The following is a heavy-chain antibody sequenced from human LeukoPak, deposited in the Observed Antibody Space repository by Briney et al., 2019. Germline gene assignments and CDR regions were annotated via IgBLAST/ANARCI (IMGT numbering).Heavy chain of an antibody. J-gene: IGHJ4*02. V-gene: IGHV1-69*13. D-gene: IGHD3-22*01. CDR2: IIPIFGTA. Sequence: ASVKASCKASGGTFSSYAISWVRQAPGQGLEWMGGIIPIFGTANYAQKFQGRVTITADESTSTAYMELSSLRSEDTAVYYCASGVYYYDSSGYYDYFDYWGQGTLVTVSS. CDR3: ASGVYYYDSSGYYDYFDY. CDR1: GGTFSSYA.